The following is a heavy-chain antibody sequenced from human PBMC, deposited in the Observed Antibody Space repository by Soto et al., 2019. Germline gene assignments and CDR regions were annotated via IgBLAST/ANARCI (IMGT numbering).Heavy chain of an antibody. CDR2: ISSSGSTI. V-gene: IGHV3-48*03. J-gene: IGHJ1*01. CDR3: ARELVVGPAEYFQH. CDR1: GFTFSSYE. Sequence: EVQLVESGGGLVQPGGSLRLSCAASGFTFSSYEMNWVRQAPGKGLEWVSYISSSGSTIYYADSVKGRFTISRDNAKNSLYLQMNSLRAEDTAVYYCARELVVGPAEYFQHWGKGTLVTVSS. D-gene: IGHD3-22*01.